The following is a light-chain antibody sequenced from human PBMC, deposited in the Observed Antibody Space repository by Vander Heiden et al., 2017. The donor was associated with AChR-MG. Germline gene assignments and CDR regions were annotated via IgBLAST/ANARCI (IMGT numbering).Light chain of an antibody. J-gene: IGKJ1*01. CDR1: QGIGND. CDR2: AAS. V-gene: IGKV1-6*01. Sequence: AIQMTQSPSSLSASVGDRVTITCRASQGIGNDSGWYQQKPGKAPKLLIYAASSLQSGVPSRFSGSGSGTDFTLTISSLQPEDFATYYCLQDYKYPWTFGQGTKVEIK. CDR3: LQDYKYPWT.